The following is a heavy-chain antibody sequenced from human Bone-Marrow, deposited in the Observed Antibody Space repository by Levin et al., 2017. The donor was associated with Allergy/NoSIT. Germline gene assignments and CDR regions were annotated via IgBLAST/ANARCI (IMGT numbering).Heavy chain of an antibody. CDR2: IMWNSGGI. J-gene: IGHJ6*02. CDR3: AKAGGDGMDV. Sequence: GGSLRLSCAASGFKFDDFAMHWVRRAPGKGLEWVSGIMWNSGGIYYADSVKGRFTISRDNAKSSLYLQMNSLRPEDTALYYCAKAGGDGMDVWGQGTMVTVSS. CDR1: GFKFDDFA. V-gene: IGHV3-9*01. D-gene: IGHD3-10*01.